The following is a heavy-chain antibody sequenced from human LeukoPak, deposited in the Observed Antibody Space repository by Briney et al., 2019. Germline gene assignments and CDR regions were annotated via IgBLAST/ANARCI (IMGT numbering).Heavy chain of an antibody. V-gene: IGHV3-30*03. CDR2: ISYDGSNK. D-gene: IGHD3-10*01. J-gene: IGHJ4*02. CDR1: GFTFRNYG. Sequence: PGGSLRLSCVASGFTFRNYGMHWIRQAPGKGLEWVAVISYDGSNKYYADSVKGRFTISRDNSKNTLYLQMNSLRAEDTTVYYCARDGAYYYGSGSYFSPYYFDYWGQGTLVTVSS. CDR3: ARDGAYYYGSGSYFSPYYFDY.